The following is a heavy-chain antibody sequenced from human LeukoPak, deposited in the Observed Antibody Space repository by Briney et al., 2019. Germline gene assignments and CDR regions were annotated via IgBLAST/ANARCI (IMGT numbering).Heavy chain of an antibody. CDR1: GGSISSSSYY. V-gene: IGHV4-39*07. CDR2: IYYSGST. D-gene: IGHD3-10*01. J-gene: IGHJ4*02. CDR3: ARVVRWFGELLFDY. Sequence: SETLSLTCTVSGGSISSSSYYWGWIRQPPGKGLEWIGSIYYSGSTYYNPSLKSRVTISVDTSKNQFSLKLSSVTAADTAVYYCARVVRWFGELLFDYWGQGTLVTVSS.